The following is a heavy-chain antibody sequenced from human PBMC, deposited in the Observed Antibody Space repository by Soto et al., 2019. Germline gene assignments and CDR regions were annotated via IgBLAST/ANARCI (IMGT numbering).Heavy chain of an antibody. CDR2: ISYDGSNK. V-gene: IGHV3-30*18. J-gene: IGHJ6*03. Sequence: QVQLVESGGGVVQPGRSLRLSCAASGFTFSSYGMHWVRPAPGKGLEWVAVISYDGSNKHYADSVKGRFTISRDNSKTTLYLQMNSLRAEDTAVYYCAKGGADTAMVYYYYYYMDVWGKGTTVTVSS. CDR1: GFTFSSYG. D-gene: IGHD5-18*01. CDR3: AKGGADTAMVYYYYYYMDV.